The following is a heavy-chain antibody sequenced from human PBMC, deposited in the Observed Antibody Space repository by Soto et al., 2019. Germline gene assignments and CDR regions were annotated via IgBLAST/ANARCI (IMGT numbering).Heavy chain of an antibody. CDR2: IYTVGST. V-gene: IGHV3-66*01. J-gene: IGHJ4*02. D-gene: IGHD4-17*01. CDR3: ARDYGGSGRFDY. CDR1: GLPVSSNY. Sequence: EVQLVESGGGWVQPGGPLELPWPAFGLPVSSNYLSWVGQAPGKGLGWVSVIYTVGSTYYEDSVKGRFTIPRDNSKNTLYLQMNSLRAEDTAVYYCARDYGGSGRFDYWGQGTLVTVSS.